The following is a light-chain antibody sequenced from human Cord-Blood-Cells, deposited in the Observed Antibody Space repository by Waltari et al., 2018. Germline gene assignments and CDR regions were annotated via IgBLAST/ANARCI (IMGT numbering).Light chain of an antibody. J-gene: IGKJ1*01. V-gene: IGKV2-28*01. CDR3: MQALQTPWT. CDR1: QSLLHSNGYNY. CDR2: LGY. Sequence: DIVMTKYPLSLPVTPGEPASISSWSSQSLLHSNGYNYLDWYLQKPGQSPHLLIYLGYNRASGVPDRFSGSGSGTDFTLKISRVEAEDVGVYYCMQALQTPWTFGQGTKVEIK.